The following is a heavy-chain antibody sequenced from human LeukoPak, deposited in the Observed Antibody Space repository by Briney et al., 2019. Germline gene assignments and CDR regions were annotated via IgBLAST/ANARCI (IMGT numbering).Heavy chain of an antibody. Sequence: SQTLSLTCTVSGGSISSGDSYWSWIRQPPGKGLGWIGYIFYSGSTYYNPSLKSRVTISLDTSKNQFSLKLSSVTAADTAVYYCARQPSDAFDIWGQGTMVTVSS. CDR3: ARQPSDAFDI. J-gene: IGHJ3*02. CDR2: IFYSGST. CDR1: GGSISSGDSY. V-gene: IGHV4-30-4*08.